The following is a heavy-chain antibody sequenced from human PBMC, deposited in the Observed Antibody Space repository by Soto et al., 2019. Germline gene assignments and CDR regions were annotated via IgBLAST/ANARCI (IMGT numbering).Heavy chain of an antibody. J-gene: IGHJ6*02. V-gene: IGHV4-4*02. CDR3: AKDTMVAAARRGLVV. CDR1: GDPISSSNW. CDR2: IHHSGNT. D-gene: IGHD6-13*01. Sequence: PSETLSLTCAVSGDPISSSNWRTWVRQSPEKGLGWIGEIHHSGNTNSNPSLKGRFAISVDKSKSQFSLRVSSVTAADTSVYYCAKDTMVAAARRGLVVWGQGTTVTVSS.